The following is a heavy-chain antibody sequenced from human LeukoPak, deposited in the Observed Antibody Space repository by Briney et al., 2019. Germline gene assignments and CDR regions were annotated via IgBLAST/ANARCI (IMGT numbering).Heavy chain of an antibody. J-gene: IGHJ4*02. CDR1: GFTFSSYA. V-gene: IGHV3-30*04. D-gene: IGHD1-1*01. CDR3: ARDQTGTTADFDS. Sequence: PGRSLRLSCAASGFTFSSYAMHWVRQAPGKGLEWVAVISYDGSNKYYADSVKGRFTISRDNSKNTLYLQMNSLGAEDTAAYYCARDQTGTTADFDSWGQGTLVTVSS. CDR2: ISYDGSNK.